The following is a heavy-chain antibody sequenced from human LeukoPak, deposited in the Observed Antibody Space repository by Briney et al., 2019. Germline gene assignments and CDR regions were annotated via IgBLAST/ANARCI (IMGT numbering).Heavy chain of an antibody. CDR3: AHELRYCDTPSCPHGPHFDY. CDR1: GFSLSTSKVG. V-gene: IGHV2-5*02. D-gene: IGHD3-9*01. CDR2: FYWDDAK. Sequence: SGPTLVNPTQTLTLTCNFSGFSLSTSKVGVGWIRQPPGEALEWLALFYWDDAKGYRSSLKSRLTIPKDTSKTQVIIPMTSMNPVDTATYYCAHELRYCDTPSCPHGPHFDYWGQGTLVTVSS. J-gene: IGHJ4*02.